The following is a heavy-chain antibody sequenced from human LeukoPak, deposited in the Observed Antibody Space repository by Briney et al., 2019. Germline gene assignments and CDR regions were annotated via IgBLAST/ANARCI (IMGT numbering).Heavy chain of an antibody. J-gene: IGHJ2*01. CDR1: GGSISTYY. D-gene: IGHD2-2*01. CDR2: IYYSGST. CDR3: ARGPLGYCSSTSCQYWYFDL. Sequence: PSETLSLTCNVSGGSISTYYWSWIRQPPGKGLEWIGYIYYSGSTNYNPSLQSRVTISVDTTRNQFSLKLSSVTAADTAVYYCARGPLGYCSSTSCQYWYFDLWGRGTLVTVSS. V-gene: IGHV4-59*01.